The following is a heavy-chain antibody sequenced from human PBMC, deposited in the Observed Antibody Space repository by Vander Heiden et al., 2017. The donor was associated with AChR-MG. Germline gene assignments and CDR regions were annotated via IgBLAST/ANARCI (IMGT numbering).Heavy chain of an antibody. J-gene: IGHJ4*02. CDR3: ASTVANAPTYYDSLTGDYRGYFDY. Sequence: LLLLESAPRLVEPSSTLSSPSTASGGSISSSSYYWGWFRQPPGKGLGWIGRIELSGSSYYNPSLTSQVTISVDTSKNKFSLKLSSVTAADTAVYYCASTVANAPTYYDSLTGDYRGYFDYWGQGTLVTVSS. CDR2: IELSGSS. D-gene: IGHD3-9*01. V-gene: IGHV4-39*01. CDR1: GGSISSSSYY.